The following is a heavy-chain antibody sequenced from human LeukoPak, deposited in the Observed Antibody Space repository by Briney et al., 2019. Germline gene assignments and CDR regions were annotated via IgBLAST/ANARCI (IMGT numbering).Heavy chain of an antibody. D-gene: IGHD1-1*01. CDR1: GGSFSGYY. Sequence: SETLSLTCAVYGGSFSGYYWSWIRQPPGKGLEWIGEINHSGSTNYNPSLKSRVTISVDTSKHQFPLKLTSVTAADTAVYYCARVSWFPGTSYYYMDVWGKGTTVTVSS. CDR2: INHSGST. J-gene: IGHJ6*03. CDR3: ARVSWFPGTSYYYMDV. V-gene: IGHV4-34*01.